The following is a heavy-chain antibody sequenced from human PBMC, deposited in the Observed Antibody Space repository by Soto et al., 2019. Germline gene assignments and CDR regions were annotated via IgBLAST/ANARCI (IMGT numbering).Heavy chain of an antibody. D-gene: IGHD3-16*01. CDR1: GGSFSGYY. J-gene: IGHJ4*02. CDR3: ARGLYAATSYYFDY. Sequence: SETLSLTCAVYGGSFSGYYWSWIRQPPGKGLEWIGEINHSGSTNYNPSLKSRVTISVGTSKNQFSLKLSSVTAADTAVYYCARGLYAATSYYFDYWGQGTLVTVSS. V-gene: IGHV4-34*01. CDR2: INHSGST.